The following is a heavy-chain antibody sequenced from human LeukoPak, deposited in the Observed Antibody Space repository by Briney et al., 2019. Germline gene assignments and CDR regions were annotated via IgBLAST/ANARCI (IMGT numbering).Heavy chain of an antibody. V-gene: IGHV3-30-3*01. J-gene: IGHJ6*02. Sequence: GGSLRLSCAASGFTFSSSAMPWVRQAPDKGLEWVAVISYDGSNKYYADSVKGRFTISRDNSKNTLYLQMNSLRAEDTAVYYCAKGSALHYYYYGMDVWGQGTTVTVSS. CDR2: ISYDGSNK. CDR1: GFTFSSSA. CDR3: AKGSALHYYYYGMDV.